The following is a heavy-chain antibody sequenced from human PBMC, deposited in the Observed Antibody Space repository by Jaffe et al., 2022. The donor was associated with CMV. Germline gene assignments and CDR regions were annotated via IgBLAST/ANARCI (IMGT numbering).Heavy chain of an antibody. CDR2: IYYSGST. J-gene: IGHJ4*02. CDR3: ARHPFTPRAGVDY. V-gene: IGHV4-39*01. CDR1: GGSISSSSYY. D-gene: IGHD6-13*01. Sequence: QLQLQESGPGLVKPSETLSLTCTVSGGSISSSSYYWGWIRQPPGKGLEWIGSIYYSGSTYYNPSLKSRVTISVDTSKNQFSLKLSSVTAADTAVYYCARHPFTPRAGVDYWGQGTLVTVSS.